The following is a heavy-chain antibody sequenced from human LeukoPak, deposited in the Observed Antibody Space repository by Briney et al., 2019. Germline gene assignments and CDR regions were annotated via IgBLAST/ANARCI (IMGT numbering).Heavy chain of an antibody. J-gene: IGHJ4*02. V-gene: IGHV3-23*01. CDR2: ISGSGGST. CDR3: AKVASPPYSSSWYYFDY. Sequence: PGGSLRLSCAASGFTFSSYTMSWVRQAPGKGLEWVSAISGSGGSTYYADSVKGRFTISRDNSKNTLYLQMNRLRAEDTAVYYCAKVASPPYSSSWYYFDYWGQGTLVTVSS. D-gene: IGHD6-13*01. CDR1: GFTFSSYT.